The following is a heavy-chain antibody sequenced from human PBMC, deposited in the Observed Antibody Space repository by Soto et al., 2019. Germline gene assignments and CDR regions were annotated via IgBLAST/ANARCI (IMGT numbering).Heavy chain of an antibody. D-gene: IGHD1-26*01. V-gene: IGHV1-2*02. CDR3: ARGSEVGGNWFDS. J-gene: IGHJ5*01. CDR1: GYSFTAYY. Sequence: ASVKVSCKASGYSFTAYYIHWVRQAPGQGLECMGWIKPHSGDTGHTQKFQGRVTMTRDTSISTAYMELSSLRYDDTAMYYCARGSEVGGNWFDSWGQGTLVTVSS. CDR2: IKPHSGDT.